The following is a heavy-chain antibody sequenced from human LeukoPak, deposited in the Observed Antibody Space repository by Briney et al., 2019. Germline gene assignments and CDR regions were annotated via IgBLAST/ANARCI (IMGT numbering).Heavy chain of an antibody. V-gene: IGHV3-21*01. CDR3: ASGRIVGATGGFDY. CDR1: GFTFSSYS. Sequence: GGSLRLSCAASGFTFSSYSMNWVRQAPGKGLEWVSSISSSSSYIYYADSVKGRFTISRDNAKNSLYPQMNSLRAEDTAVYYCASGRIVGATGGFDYWGQGTLVTVSS. D-gene: IGHD1-26*01. J-gene: IGHJ4*02. CDR2: ISSSSSYI.